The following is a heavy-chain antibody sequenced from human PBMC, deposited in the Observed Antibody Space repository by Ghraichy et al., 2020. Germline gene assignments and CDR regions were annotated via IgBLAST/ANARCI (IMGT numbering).Heavy chain of an antibody. J-gene: IGHJ6*02. Sequence: GGSLRLSCAASGFTFSSYSMNWVRQAPGKGLEWVSSISSSSSYIYYADSVKGRFTISRDNAKNSLYLQMNSLRAEDTAVYYCARDLGVNRGVNLGELFDSGYYGMDVWGQGTTVTVSS. V-gene: IGHV3-21*01. CDR2: ISSSSSYI. D-gene: IGHD3-10*01. CDR3: ARDLGVNRGVNLGELFDSGYYGMDV. CDR1: GFTFSSYS.